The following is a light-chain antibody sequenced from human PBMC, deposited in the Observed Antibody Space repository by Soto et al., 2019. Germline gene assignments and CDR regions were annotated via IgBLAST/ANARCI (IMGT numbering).Light chain of an antibody. Sequence: QSALTQPASVSGSPGQSITISCTGTSSDVGGYNYVSWYQQHPGKAPKLMIYDVSYRPSGVSNRFSGSKSGNTASLTISGLQADDEADHYCSSYTSSSTVVFGGGTKLTVL. CDR2: DVS. V-gene: IGLV2-14*03. J-gene: IGLJ3*02. CDR1: SSDVGGYNY. CDR3: SSYTSSSTVV.